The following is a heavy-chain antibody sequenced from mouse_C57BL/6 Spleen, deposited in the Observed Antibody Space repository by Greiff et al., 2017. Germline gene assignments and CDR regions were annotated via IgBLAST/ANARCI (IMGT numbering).Heavy chain of an antibody. V-gene: IGHV1-69*01. J-gene: IGHJ2*01. CDR2: IDPSDSYT. D-gene: IGHD2-3*01. CDR3: ARENDGYYGY. Sequence: VQLQQPGAELVMPGASVKLSCKASGYTFTSYWMHWVKQRPGQGLEWIGEIDPSDSYTNYNQKFKGKSTLTVDKSSSTAYMQLSSLTSEDSAVYYCARENDGYYGYWGQGTTLTVSS. CDR1: GYTFTSYW.